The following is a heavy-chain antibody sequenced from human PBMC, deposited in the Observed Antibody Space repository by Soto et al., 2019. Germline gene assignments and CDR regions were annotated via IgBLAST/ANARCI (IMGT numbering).Heavy chain of an antibody. CDR2: IYPGDHET. CDR3: ARSPRSSPYFDF. D-gene: IGHD6-13*01. Sequence: PGESLKISCQCSGYTFSNFWIGWVRQLPGQGLEWMGIIYPGDHETRYSPSFLGKVTISAEKSINTAYLQWSSLEASDSAFYFRARSPRSSPYFDFWGQGALVTVSS. J-gene: IGHJ4*02. CDR1: GYTFSNFW. V-gene: IGHV5-51*01.